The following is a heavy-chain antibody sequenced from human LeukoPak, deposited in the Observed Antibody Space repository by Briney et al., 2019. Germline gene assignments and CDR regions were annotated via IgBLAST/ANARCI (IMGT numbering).Heavy chain of an antibody. CDR1: GYTFTTYA. Sequence: GASVKVSCKASGYTFTTYAISWVRQAPGQGLEWMGWISAYYGNTTYAQKFQGRVTMTTDTSTSTAYMELRSLGSDDTAVYYCARDPNAMVTSLFDYWGQGTLVTVSS. D-gene: IGHD5-18*01. CDR3: ARDPNAMVTSLFDY. J-gene: IGHJ4*02. CDR2: ISAYYGNT. V-gene: IGHV1-18*01.